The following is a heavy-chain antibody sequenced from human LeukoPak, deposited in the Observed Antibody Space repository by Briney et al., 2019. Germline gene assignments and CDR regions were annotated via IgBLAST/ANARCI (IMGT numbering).Heavy chain of an antibody. V-gene: IGHV3-43*02. CDR1: GFTFDDYA. D-gene: IGHD3-3*01. CDR3: AKAAEGGVVINWFDP. CDR2: ISGDGGST. Sequence: GGSLRLSCAASGFTFDDYAMHWVRQAPGKGLEWVSLISGDGGSTYYADSVKGRFTISRDNSKNSLYLQMNSPRTEDTALYYCAKAAEGGVVINWFDPWGQGTLVTVSS. J-gene: IGHJ5*02.